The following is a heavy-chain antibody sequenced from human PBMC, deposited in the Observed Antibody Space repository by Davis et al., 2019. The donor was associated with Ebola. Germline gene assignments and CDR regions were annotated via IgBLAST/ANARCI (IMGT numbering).Heavy chain of an antibody. D-gene: IGHD3-10*01. Sequence: KVSCKGSGYSFTTYWIAWVRQTPAKGLEWMGIIYPGDSDTRYSPSFEGQVTISVDKSIATAYLQWSSLKASDTAMYYCARQAMRHYGSGSYGYWGQGTLVTVSS. CDR1: GYSFTTYW. J-gene: IGHJ4*02. V-gene: IGHV5-51*01. CDR2: IYPGDSDT. CDR3: ARQAMRHYGSGSYGY.